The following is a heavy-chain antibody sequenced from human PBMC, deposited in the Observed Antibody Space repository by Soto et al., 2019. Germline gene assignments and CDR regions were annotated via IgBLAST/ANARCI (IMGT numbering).Heavy chain of an antibody. CDR2: IERDDDDK. CDR3: ARSIRGPRRFNGMDV. Sequence: TLVNPTETLTLTCTFSGFSLTSPGMCVSWIRQSPGKALEWLALIERDDDDKYYSTSLKTRLTISKDTRKNQVVLTMANMEPADTATYYCARSIRGPRRFNGMDVWGQGTTVTAP. J-gene: IGHJ6*02. D-gene: IGHD1-20*01. V-gene: IGHV2-70*13. CDR1: GFSLTSPGMC.